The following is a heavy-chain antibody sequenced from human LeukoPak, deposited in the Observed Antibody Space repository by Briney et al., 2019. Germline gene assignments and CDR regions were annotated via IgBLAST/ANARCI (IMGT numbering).Heavy chain of an antibody. D-gene: IGHD6-19*01. J-gene: IGHJ4*02. V-gene: IGHV3-23*01. Sequence: PGGTQRLSCAASGFSFSNYGMNWVRQAPGKGLEWVSGITGNGATTYYADSVKGRFTISRDNSRNTVYLQMNSLRAEDTAVYYCAREAVAGTGFGFKGWGQGTLVTVSS. CDR3: AREAVAGTGFGFKG. CDR1: GFSFSNYG. CDR2: ITGNGATT.